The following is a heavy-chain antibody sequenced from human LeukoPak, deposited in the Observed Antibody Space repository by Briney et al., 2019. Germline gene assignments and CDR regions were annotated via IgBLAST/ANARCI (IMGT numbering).Heavy chain of an antibody. J-gene: IGHJ3*02. CDR1: GYTFTSYY. CDR2: ISPNSGGT. D-gene: IGHD1-26*01. Sequence: ASVKVSCKASGYTFTSYYMHWVRQAPGQGLEWMGWISPNSGGTNYAQKFQGRVTMTRDTSISTAYMELSRLRSDDTAVYYCASGRVGATSTYAFDIWGQGTMVTVSS. V-gene: IGHV1-2*02. CDR3: ASGRVGATSTYAFDI.